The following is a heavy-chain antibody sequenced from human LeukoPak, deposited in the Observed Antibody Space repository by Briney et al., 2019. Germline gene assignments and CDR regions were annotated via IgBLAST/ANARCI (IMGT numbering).Heavy chain of an antibody. D-gene: IGHD2-21*01. J-gene: IGHJ4*02. CDR2: ISSSSSYI. Sequence: PGGSLRLSCAASGFTFSSYSMNWVRQAPGEGLEWVSSISSSSSYIYYADSLKGRFTISRDNAKNSLYLQMNSLRAEDTAVYYCASGGEIDYWGQGTLVTVSS. V-gene: IGHV3-21*01. CDR1: GFTFSSYS. CDR3: ASGGEIDY.